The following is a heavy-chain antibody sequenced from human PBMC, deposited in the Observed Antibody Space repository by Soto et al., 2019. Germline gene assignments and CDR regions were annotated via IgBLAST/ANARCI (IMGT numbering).Heavy chain of an antibody. Sequence: GESLKISCNGSGYSYTSYWITWVRQMPGRGLEWMGRIDPSDSYTNYSPSFQGHVTISADKSISTAYLQWSSLKASDTAMYYCARHPSTYSNYPGGWFDPWGQGILVTVSS. D-gene: IGHD4-4*01. J-gene: IGHJ5*02. CDR2: IDPSDSYT. V-gene: IGHV5-10-1*01. CDR3: ARHPSTYSNYPGGWFDP. CDR1: GYSYTSYW.